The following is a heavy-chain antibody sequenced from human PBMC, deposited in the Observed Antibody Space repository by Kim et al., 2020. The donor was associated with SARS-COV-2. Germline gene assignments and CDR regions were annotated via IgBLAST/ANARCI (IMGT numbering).Heavy chain of an antibody. Sequence: SNNTYADTVKSRLAISQDNSKDTLYQHMKSLRAEDTAVYCCARWSGSSLAYWGQGTLVTVSS. CDR3: ARWSGSSLAY. V-gene: IGHV3-30*09. CDR2: SNN. J-gene: IGHJ4*02. D-gene: IGHD1-26*01.